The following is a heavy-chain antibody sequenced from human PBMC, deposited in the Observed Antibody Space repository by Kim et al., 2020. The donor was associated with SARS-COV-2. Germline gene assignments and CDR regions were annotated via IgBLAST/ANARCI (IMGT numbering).Heavy chain of an antibody. J-gene: IGHJ3*02. Sequence: ASVKVSCKASGYTFTSYAMHWVRQAPGQRLEWMGWINAGNGNTKYSQKFQGRVTITRDTSASTAYMELSSLRSEDTAVYYCARSGIAAARKALHAFDIWGQGTMVTVSS. V-gene: IGHV1-3*01. CDR2: INAGNGNT. CDR3: ARSGIAAARKALHAFDI. D-gene: IGHD6-13*01. CDR1: GYTFTSYA.